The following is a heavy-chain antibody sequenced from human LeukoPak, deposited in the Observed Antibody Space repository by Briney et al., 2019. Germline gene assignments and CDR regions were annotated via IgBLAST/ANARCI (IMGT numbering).Heavy chain of an antibody. Sequence: GGSLRLSCAASGFTFSSYTMSWVRKAPGKGLEWVSSLTSSSNTIYYADSVKGRFIISRDNAKNSLYLQMNSLRDEDTAVYYCARIGYYDSSGGNDYWGQGTLVTVSS. CDR2: LTSSSNTI. D-gene: IGHD3-22*01. V-gene: IGHV3-48*02. J-gene: IGHJ4*02. CDR1: GFTFSSYT. CDR3: ARIGYYDSSGGNDY.